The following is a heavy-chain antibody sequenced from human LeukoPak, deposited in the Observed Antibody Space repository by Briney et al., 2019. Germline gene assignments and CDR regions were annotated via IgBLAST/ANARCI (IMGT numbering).Heavy chain of an antibody. D-gene: IGHD7-27*01. V-gene: IGHV3-11*04. CDR3: ARTMWGFDY. Sequence: GGSLRLSCAASGFTVSNNYMNWVRQAPGKGLEWVSYISSSGSIIYYADSVKGRFTISRDNAKRSLFLQMNSLRVEDTAVYYCARTMWGFDYWGQGTLVTVSS. CDR2: ISSSGSII. J-gene: IGHJ4*02. CDR1: GFTVSNNY.